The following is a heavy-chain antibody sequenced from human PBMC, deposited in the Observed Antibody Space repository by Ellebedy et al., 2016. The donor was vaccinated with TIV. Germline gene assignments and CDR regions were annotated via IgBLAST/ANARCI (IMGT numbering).Heavy chain of an antibody. CDR3: ARGVDYDFWTGYYKFDP. V-gene: IGHV3-23*01. CDR1: GFTFSIYA. D-gene: IGHD3-3*01. CDR2: ITGSGDRT. J-gene: IGHJ5*02. Sequence: GESLKISCAASGFTFSIYAMSWVRQAPGTGLEWVSLITGSGDRTYYADSVKGRFTISRDNSKNTLSLQMNSLSAEDTAVYYCARGVDYDFWTGYYKFDPWGQGTLVTVYS.